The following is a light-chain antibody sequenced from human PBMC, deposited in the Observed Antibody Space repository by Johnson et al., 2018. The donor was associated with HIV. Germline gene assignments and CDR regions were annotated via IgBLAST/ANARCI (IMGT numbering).Light chain of an antibody. J-gene: IGLJ1*01. V-gene: IGLV1-51*01. Sequence: QSVLTQPPSVSAAPGQKVTISCSGSNSNIGDNYVSWYQQVPGTAPKLLIYDNTKRPSGIPDRFSGSKSGTSATLGITGLQTGDEADYYCGTWDNSLRTGFFGTVTKVPVL. CDR2: DNT. CDR3: GTWDNSLRTGF. CDR1: NSNIGDNY.